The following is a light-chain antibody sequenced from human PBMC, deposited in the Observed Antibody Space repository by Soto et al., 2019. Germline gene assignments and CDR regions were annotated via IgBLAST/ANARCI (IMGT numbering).Light chain of an antibody. Sequence: QSVLTQPASVSGSPGQSITIPCTGTSGDVGSYNLVSWYQQHPGKAPKLLIYEVTERPSGVSNRFSGSKSGSTASLTISGLQPDEEADYYCCSYAGNSEVFGTGTKVTVL. CDR1: SGDVGSYNL. CDR3: CSYAGNSEV. CDR2: EVT. V-gene: IGLV2-23*02. J-gene: IGLJ1*01.